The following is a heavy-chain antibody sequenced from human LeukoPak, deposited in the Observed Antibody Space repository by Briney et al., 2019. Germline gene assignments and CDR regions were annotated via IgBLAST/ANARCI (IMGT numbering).Heavy chain of an antibody. V-gene: IGHV4-30-4*01. D-gene: IGHD3-10*01. CDR3: ARDVPQEYAFDI. CDR2: IYYSGST. Sequence: PSETVSLTCTDSGGSISSGDYYWSWIRQPPGKGLEWIGYIYYSGSTYYNPSLKSRVTISVDTSKNQFSLKLSSVTAADTAVYYCARDVPQEYAFDIWGQGTMVTVSS. CDR1: GGSISSGDYY. J-gene: IGHJ3*02.